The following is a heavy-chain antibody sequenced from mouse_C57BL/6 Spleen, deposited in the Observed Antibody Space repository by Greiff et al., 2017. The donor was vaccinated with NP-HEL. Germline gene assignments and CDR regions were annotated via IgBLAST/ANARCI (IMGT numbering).Heavy chain of an antibody. CDR3: ARHGTGSYYFDY. CDR2: ISSGGSYT. J-gene: IGHJ2*01. CDR1: GFTFSSYG. V-gene: IGHV5-6*01. D-gene: IGHD4-1*01. Sequence: EVKLVESGGDLVKPGGSLKLSCAASGFTFSSYGMSWVRQTPDKRLEWVATISSGGSYTYYPDSVKGRCTISRDNAKNTLYLQMSSLKSEDTAMYYCARHGTGSYYFDYWGQGTTLTVSS.